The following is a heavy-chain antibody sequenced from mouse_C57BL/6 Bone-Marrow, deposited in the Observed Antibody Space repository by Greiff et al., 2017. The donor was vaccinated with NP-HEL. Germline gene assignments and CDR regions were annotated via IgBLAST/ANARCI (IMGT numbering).Heavy chain of an antibody. Sequence: EVKLMESGGGLVQPGGSLKLSCAASGFTFSDYGMAWVRQAPRKGPEWVAFISNLAYSIYYADTVTGRFTISRENAKNTLYLEMSSLRSEDTAMYYGARQGYDYDEGHYAMDYWGQGTSVTVSS. D-gene: IGHD2-4*01. CDR2: ISNLAYSI. CDR3: ARQGYDYDEGHYAMDY. V-gene: IGHV5-15*01. J-gene: IGHJ4*01. CDR1: GFTFSDYG.